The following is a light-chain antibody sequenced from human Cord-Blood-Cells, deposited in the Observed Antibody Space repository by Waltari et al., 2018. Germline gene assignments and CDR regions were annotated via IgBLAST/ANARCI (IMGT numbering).Light chain of an antibody. CDR2: DDS. J-gene: IGLJ1*01. V-gene: IGLV3-21*03. Sequence: SYVLTQPPSVSVAPGKTARFTGGGTNLGSKSWHWSQQKPGQAPLLVVYDDSDRPSGIPERFSGSNSGNTATLTISRVEAGDEADYYCQVWDSSSDLFYVFGTGTKVTVL. CDR3: QVWDSSSDLFYV. CDR1: NLGSKS.